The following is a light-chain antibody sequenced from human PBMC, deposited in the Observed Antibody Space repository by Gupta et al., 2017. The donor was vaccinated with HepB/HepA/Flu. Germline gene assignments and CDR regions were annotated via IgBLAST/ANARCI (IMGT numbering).Light chain of an antibody. CDR2: EVS. V-gene: IGLV2-23*02. CDR1: SSDVGSYNL. CDR3: CSYASSSTLV. J-gene: IGLJ2*01. Sequence: QSALTQPASMSGSPGQSITISCTGTSSDVGSYNLVSWYQQHPGKAPKLMIYEVSKRPSGVSNRFSGSKSGNTVSLTISGLQAEDEADYYCCSYASSSTLVFGGGTKLTVL.